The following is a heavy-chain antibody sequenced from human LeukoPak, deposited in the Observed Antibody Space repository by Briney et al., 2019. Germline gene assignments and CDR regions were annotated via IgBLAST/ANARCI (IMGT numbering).Heavy chain of an antibody. CDR3: ATHFDY. V-gene: IGHV3-48*03. Sequence: GGSLRLPCAASGFTFSSYEMNWVRQAPGGGLEWVSYISSSASTIYYADSVRGRFTISRDNAKNSLYLQMNSLRAEDTAVYYCATHFDYWGQGTLVTVSS. CDR1: GFTFSSYE. J-gene: IGHJ4*02. CDR2: ISSSASTI.